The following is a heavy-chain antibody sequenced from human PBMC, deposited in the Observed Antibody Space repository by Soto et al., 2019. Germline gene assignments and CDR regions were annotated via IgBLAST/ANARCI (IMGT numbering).Heavy chain of an antibody. Sequence: SETLSLTCAVYGGSFSGYYCSWIRQPPGKGLEWIGEINHSGSTNYNPSLKSRVTISVDTSKNQFSLKLSSVTAADTAVYYCARAGEMATSWRQGTLVIVSS. D-gene: IGHD5-12*01. CDR1: GGSFSGYY. J-gene: IGHJ4*02. V-gene: IGHV4-34*01. CDR2: INHSGST. CDR3: ARAGEMATS.